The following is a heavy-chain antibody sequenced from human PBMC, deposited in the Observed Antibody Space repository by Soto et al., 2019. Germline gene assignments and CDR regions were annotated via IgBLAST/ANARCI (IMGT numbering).Heavy chain of an antibody. V-gene: IGHV1-2*02. Sequence: ASVKVSCKASRYTFTSYDIFWVRQSPGQGLEWMGWIKTDSGDTHYAQNFQGRVTMTRDTSISTAYMELNNLLSDDTAVYFCASRKYDVVAGSVWFDPWGQGTLVTVSS. CDR2: IKTDSGDT. J-gene: IGHJ5*02. D-gene: IGHD2-21*01. CDR3: ASRKYDVVAGSVWFDP. CDR1: RYTFTSYD.